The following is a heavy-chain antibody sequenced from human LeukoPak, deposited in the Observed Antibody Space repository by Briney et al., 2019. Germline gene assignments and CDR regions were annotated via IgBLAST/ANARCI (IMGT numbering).Heavy chain of an antibody. Sequence: ASVKVSCKASGYTFTNYAINWVRQAPGQGLEWMGWIHPSTGNPTYAQGFTGRFVFSLDTPVSTTYLQISSLKAEDTAVYYCARGFQNLGELSLPNYWGKGTLVTVSS. V-gene: IGHV7-4-1*02. J-gene: IGHJ4*02. CDR3: ARGFQNLGELSLPNY. CDR2: IHPSTGNP. CDR1: GYTFTNYA. D-gene: IGHD3-16*02.